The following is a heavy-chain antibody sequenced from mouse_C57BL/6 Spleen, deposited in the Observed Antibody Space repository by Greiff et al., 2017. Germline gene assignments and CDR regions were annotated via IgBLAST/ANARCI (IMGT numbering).Heavy chain of an antibody. V-gene: IGHV5-4*01. CDR2: ISDGGSYT. Sequence: EVKVVESGGGLVKPGGSLKLSCAASGFTFSSYAMSWVRQTPEKRLEWVATISDGGSYTYYPDNVKGRFTISRDNSKNNRYLQMSHLKSEDTAMYYCARDEDYWGQGTTLTVAS. CDR3: ARDEDY. J-gene: IGHJ2*01. CDR1: GFTFSSYA.